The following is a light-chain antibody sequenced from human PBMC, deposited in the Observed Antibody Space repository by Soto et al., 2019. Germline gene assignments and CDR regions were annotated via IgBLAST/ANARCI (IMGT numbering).Light chain of an antibody. CDR2: DAS. CDR1: QNVNTF. Sequence: IVLTQSPVSLSLSPGERATLSCRASQNVNTFLAWYQQKPGQTPRLLIYDASSRAAGTPARFTGSGSGTYFTLNISSLEPEDFAVYYCHQRRDWPITFGQGTRLEIK. J-gene: IGKJ5*01. CDR3: HQRRDWPIT. V-gene: IGKV3-11*01.